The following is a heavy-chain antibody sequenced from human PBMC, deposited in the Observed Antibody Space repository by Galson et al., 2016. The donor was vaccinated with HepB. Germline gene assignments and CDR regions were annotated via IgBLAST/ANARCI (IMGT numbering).Heavy chain of an antibody. D-gene: IGHD3-10*01. CDR3: AGGRSGAFGY. J-gene: IGHJ4*02. Sequence: SLRLSCAASGFTFSSYSMNWVRQAPGKGLEWVSSISSSSSYIYYADSVKGRFTISRDNNKNTVYLQMDSLRPEDTAVYYCAGGRSGAFGYWGQGTLVTVSS. V-gene: IGHV3-21*04. CDR1: GFTFSSYS. CDR2: ISSSSSYI.